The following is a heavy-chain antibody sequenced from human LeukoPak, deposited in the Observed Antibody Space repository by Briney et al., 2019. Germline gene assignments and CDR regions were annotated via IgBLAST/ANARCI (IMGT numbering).Heavy chain of an antibody. D-gene: IGHD3-10*01. CDR3: VKFRGIQHYNYHMDV. J-gene: IGHJ6*03. Sequence: GGSLGLSCAASGFTFSSYAMSWVRQAPGKGLEWVSGLTGSGGNTYYADSVKGRFTISRDNSKNTLSLQMNSLRAEDAAVYYCVKFRGIQHYNYHMDVWGKGTTVTVSS. V-gene: IGHV3-23*01. CDR2: LTGSGGNT. CDR1: GFTFSSYA.